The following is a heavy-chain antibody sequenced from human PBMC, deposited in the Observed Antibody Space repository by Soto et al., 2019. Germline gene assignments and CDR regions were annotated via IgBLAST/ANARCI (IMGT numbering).Heavy chain of an antibody. CDR1: GGTFSSYA. CDR3: ARAGYCSGGSCYSYAFDI. V-gene: IGHV1-69*06. CDR2: IIPIFGTA. D-gene: IGHD2-15*01. Sequence: GASVKVSCKASGGTFSSYAISWVRQAPGQGLEWMGGIIPIFGTANYAQKFQGRVTITADKSTSTAYMELSSLRSEDTAVYYCARAGYCSGGSCYSYAFDIWGQVTMFTASS. J-gene: IGHJ3*02.